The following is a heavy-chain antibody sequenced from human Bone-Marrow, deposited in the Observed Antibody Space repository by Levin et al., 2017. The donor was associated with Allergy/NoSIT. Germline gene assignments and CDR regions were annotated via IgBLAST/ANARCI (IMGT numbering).Heavy chain of an antibody. CDR3: ARAPHSAPHDAFDI. CDR1: GGSISSYY. J-gene: IGHJ3*02. CDR2: IYYSGST. V-gene: IGHV4-59*01. Sequence: SETLSLTCTVSGGSISSYYWSWIRQPPGKGLEWIGYIYYSGSTNYNPSLKSRVTISVDTSKNQFSLKLSSVTAADTAVYYCARAPHSAPHDAFDIWGQGTMVTVSS. D-gene: IGHD6-25*01.